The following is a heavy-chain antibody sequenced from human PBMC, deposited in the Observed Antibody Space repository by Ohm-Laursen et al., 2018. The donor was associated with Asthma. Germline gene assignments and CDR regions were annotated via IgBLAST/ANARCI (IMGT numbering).Heavy chain of an antibody. V-gene: IGHV3-30-3*01. D-gene: IGHD6-13*01. CDR1: GFTFRSYA. CDR2: GGSYYDGGLK. CDR3: ARLISPHIAAAAPEAY. Sequence: RSLRLSCAAFGFTFRSYAMHWVRQAPGKGLEWVAVGGSYYDGGLKYYADSVNGRFTVSRDDSKNTLYLQMNSLRPDDTAVYYCARLISPHIAAAAPEAYWGQGTLVTVSS. J-gene: IGHJ4*02.